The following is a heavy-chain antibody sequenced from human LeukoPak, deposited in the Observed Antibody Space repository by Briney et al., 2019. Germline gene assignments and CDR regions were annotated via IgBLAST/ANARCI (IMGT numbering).Heavy chain of an antibody. J-gene: IGHJ4*02. Sequence: SETLSLTCTVSGYSISSGDYWGWIRQPPGKGLEWIGFIFYSGTTNYNPSLKSRVTISVDTSKNQFSLKLSSVTAADTAVYYCARGGWNKFDYWGQGTLVTVSS. D-gene: IGHD3-22*01. CDR1: GYSISSGDY. CDR3: ARGGWNKFDY. V-gene: IGHV4-61*08. CDR2: IFYSGTT.